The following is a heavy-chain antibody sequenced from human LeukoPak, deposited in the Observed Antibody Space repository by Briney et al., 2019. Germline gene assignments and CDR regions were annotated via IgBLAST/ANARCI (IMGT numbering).Heavy chain of an antibody. CDR3: ARHEGWGRPRPENWFDP. CDR2: IYPGDSDT. Sequence: GESLKTSLKGSGYRFTSYWIGWGRAIPGKGLGWRGIIYPGDSDTRYSPSFQGQVTISADKSISTAYLQWSSLKASDTAMYYCARHEGWGRPRPENWFDPWGQETLVTVSS. CDR1: GYRFTSYW. J-gene: IGHJ5*02. V-gene: IGHV5-51*01. D-gene: IGHD1-14*01.